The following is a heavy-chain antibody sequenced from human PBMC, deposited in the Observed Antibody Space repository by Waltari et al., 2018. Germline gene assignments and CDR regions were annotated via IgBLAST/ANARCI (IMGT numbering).Heavy chain of an antibody. CDR1: GYIFNDYY. J-gene: IGHJ6*02. CDR3: ARDRGYYYYGMDV. CDR2: INPQSGGT. Sequence: QVHLVQSGAEVKKPGASVRVSCKASGYIFNDYYIYWVRQAPGGGLEWMGWINPQSGGTNYAQKFQGRVTMTRDTSISTAYLELRSLRSDDTAVYYCARDRGYYYYGMDVWGQGTVVTVS. V-gene: IGHV1-2*02.